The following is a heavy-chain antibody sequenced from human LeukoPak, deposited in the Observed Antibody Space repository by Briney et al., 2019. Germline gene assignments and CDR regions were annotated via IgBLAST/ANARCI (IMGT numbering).Heavy chain of an antibody. CDR1: GGSISSGGYY. Sequence: PSQTLSLTCTVSGGSISSGGYYWSWIRQPPGKGLEWIGYIYHSGSTYYNPSLKSRVTISVDTSKNQFSLKLSSVTAADMAVYYCARGKPSIAVAGTAEIDYWGQGTLVTVSS. CDR3: ARGKPSIAVAGTAEIDY. V-gene: IGHV4-30-2*01. CDR2: IYHSGST. J-gene: IGHJ4*02. D-gene: IGHD6-19*01.